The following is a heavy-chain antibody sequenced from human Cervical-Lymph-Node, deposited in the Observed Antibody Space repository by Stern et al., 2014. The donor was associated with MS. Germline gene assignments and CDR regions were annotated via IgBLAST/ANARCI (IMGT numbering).Heavy chain of an antibody. D-gene: IGHD6-19*01. CDR3: ARSHSKWLVHDAFDI. CDR2: ISSSGSSI. Sequence: QVQLVESGGGLVKPGGSLRLSCAASGFTFSDYYMSWIRQAPGKGLEWVSSISSSGSSIYYADSVKGRFTISRDNAKNSLYLQMNSLRAEDTAVYYCARSHSKWLVHDAFDIWGLGTMVSVSS. V-gene: IGHV3-11*01. J-gene: IGHJ3*02. CDR1: GFTFSDYY.